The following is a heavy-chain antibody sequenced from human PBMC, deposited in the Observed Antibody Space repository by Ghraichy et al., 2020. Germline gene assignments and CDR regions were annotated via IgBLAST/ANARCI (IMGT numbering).Heavy chain of an antibody. D-gene: IGHD2-21*02. CDR3: ARRGGWGKVMVSVFDY. CDR2: INTIERT. V-gene: IGHV4-61*01. CDR1: GGSVSNGSYY. J-gene: IGHJ4*02. Sequence: SETLSLTCTVSGGSVSNGSYYWTWIRQPPGEGLEWIGYINTIERTNYNPSLKSRVTISLDTSKNQFSLKLSSVTAADTAVYYCARRGGWGKVMVSVFDYWGQGTLVTVSS.